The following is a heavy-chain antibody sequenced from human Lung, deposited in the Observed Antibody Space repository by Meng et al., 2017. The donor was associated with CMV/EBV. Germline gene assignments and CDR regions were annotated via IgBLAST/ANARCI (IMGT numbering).Heavy chain of an antibody. V-gene: IGHV1-18*01. Sequence: RQGQYGEEQKNPGAACEVSFEPSAFIITSYAMSWVRQAPGEGLQYMAWISVYNENTNYAQELQCRVTMTTNTSTSTAYMELRTLRFDDTTVYYCARESDGATFDYWGQGTLVTVSS. CDR1: AFIITSYA. CDR2: ISVYNENT. J-gene: IGHJ4*02. D-gene: IGHD1-26*01. CDR3: ARESDGATFDY.